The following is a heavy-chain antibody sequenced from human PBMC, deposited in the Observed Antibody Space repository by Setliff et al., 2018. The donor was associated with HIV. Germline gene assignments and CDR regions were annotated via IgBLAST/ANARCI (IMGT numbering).Heavy chain of an antibody. CDR2: VYYTGST. V-gene: IGHV4-59*13. CDR3: ARGRVTLNGVAAGHHYMDV. J-gene: IGHJ6*03. D-gene: IGHD3-3*01. CDR1: GGFIGTYY. Sequence: SETLSLTCTVSGGFIGTYYWSWIRQSPGKGLEWIGSVYYTGSTNYSPPLESRVTMSVDTSKNQFSLRLMPLTAADTAIYYCARGRVTLNGVAAGHHYMDVWGKGNTVTVSS.